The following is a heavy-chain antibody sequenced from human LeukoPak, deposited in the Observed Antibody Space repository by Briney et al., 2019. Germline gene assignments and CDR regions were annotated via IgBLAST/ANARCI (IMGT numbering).Heavy chain of an antibody. J-gene: IGHJ5*02. Sequence: GESLKISCKGSGYSFTSYWIGWVRQMPGKGLEWMGIIYPGDSDTRYSPSFRGLVTISADKSISTAYLQWSSLEASDTAMYYCARRRYCSSTSCRNWFDPWGQGTLVTVSS. CDR2: IYPGDSDT. CDR1: GYSFTSYW. D-gene: IGHD2-2*01. V-gene: IGHV5-51*01. CDR3: ARRRYCSSTSCRNWFDP.